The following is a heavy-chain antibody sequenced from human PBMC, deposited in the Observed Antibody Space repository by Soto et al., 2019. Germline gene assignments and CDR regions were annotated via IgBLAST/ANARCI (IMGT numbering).Heavy chain of an antibody. J-gene: IGHJ4*02. CDR1: GASISSGGYY. D-gene: IGHD3-10*01. CDR2: IYYSGST. V-gene: IGHV4-31*03. CDR3: AGVRGINVFDY. Sequence: QVQLQESGPGLLKPSQTLSLTCTVSGASISSGGYYWSWIRQHPGKGLEWIGYIYYSGSTYYNPSLKSRVTISIDTSKNQFSLKLSSVTAADTAVYYCAGVRGINVFDYWGQGTLVTVSS.